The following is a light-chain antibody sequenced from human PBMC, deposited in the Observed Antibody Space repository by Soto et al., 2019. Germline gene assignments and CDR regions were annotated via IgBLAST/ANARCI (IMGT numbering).Light chain of an antibody. V-gene: IGKV3-11*01. J-gene: IGKJ5*01. Sequence: EIVLTQSPATLSLSPGERATLSCRASQSVSSYLAWYQQKPGQAPRLLIYDASNRATGIPARFSGSGSGTAFTITISSLEPEDFAVYYCQQRSNWPPITFGQGTRLEIK. CDR2: DAS. CDR1: QSVSSY. CDR3: QQRSNWPPIT.